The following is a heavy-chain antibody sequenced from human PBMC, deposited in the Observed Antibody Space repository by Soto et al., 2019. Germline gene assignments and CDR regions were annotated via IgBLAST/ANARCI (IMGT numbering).Heavy chain of an antibody. D-gene: IGHD1-26*01. CDR3: ATHREGDTYDLEY. CDR1: TFTFTSSA. V-gene: IGHV1-58*01. J-gene: IGHJ4*02. Sequence: QMQLVQSGPEVKKPGTSVKVSCKASTFTFTSSAVQWLRQARGQRLEWIGWIVCGRGNTKYAQNFQERVTITREMSSGTAYLGLSSLRSEDTGVNYCATHREGDTYDLEYWGQGNLLTVS. CDR2: IVCGRGNT.